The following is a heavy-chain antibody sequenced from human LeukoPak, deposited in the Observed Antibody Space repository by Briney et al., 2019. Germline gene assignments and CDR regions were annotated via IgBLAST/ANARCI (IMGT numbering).Heavy chain of an antibody. CDR3: ARVAKGAFDY. V-gene: IGHV4-59*01. J-gene: IGHJ4*02. CDR2: IYYSGST. Sequence: TSETLSLTCTVSGGSISSNYWSWIRQPPGKGLEWIGYIYYSGSTNYNPSLKSRVTISVDTSKNQFSLKLSSVTAADTAVYYCARVAKGAFDYWGQGTLVTVSS. CDR1: GGSISSNY.